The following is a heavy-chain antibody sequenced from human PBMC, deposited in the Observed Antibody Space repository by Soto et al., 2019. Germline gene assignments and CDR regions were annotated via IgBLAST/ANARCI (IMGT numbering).Heavy chain of an antibody. CDR2: MNPNRGNT. CDR1: GYTFHSYD. J-gene: IGHJ5*02. V-gene: IGHV1-8*01. CDR3: ARGVEQWLTSYNWFDP. Sequence: QVQLVQSGAEVKKPGASVKVSCKASGYTFHSYDNNGVRQATGQGLEGGGWMNPNRGNTGYAQKFQGRVTMTRNTSISTAYMELSSLRSEDTAVYYCARGVEQWLTSYNWFDPWGQGTLVTVSS. D-gene: IGHD6-19*01.